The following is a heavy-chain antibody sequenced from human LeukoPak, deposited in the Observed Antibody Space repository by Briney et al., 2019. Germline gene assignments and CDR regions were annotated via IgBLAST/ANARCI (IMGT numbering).Heavy chain of an antibody. J-gene: IGHJ4*02. Sequence: PSETLPLTCTVSGGSISSDSDYWSWIRQPAGKGLEWIGRIYSGSTDYNPSLRSRLTISVDTSKNQFSLKLSSVTAADTAVYYCARGRVSGTTLYFDYWGQGTLFTVSS. CDR3: ARGRVSGTTLYFDY. CDR2: IYSGST. D-gene: IGHD1-1*01. V-gene: IGHV4-61*02. CDR1: GGSISSDSDY.